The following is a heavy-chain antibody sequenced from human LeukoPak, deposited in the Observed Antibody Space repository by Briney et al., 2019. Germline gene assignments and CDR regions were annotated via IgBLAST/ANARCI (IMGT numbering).Heavy chain of an antibody. D-gene: IGHD1-1*01. J-gene: IGHJ4*02. CDR2: INPNSGGT. V-gene: IGHV1-2*02. CDR1: GYTFTGYY. CDR3: ARGVGKRDRTSFDY. Sequence: GASVKVSCKASGYTFTGYYMHWVRQAPGQGLEWMGWINPNSGGTNYAQKFQGRVTMTRDTSISTAYMELSGLRSDDTAVYYCARGVGKRDRTSFDYWGQGTLVTVPS.